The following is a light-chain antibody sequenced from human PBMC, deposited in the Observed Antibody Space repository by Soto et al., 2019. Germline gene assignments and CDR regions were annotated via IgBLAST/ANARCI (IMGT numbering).Light chain of an antibody. CDR1: NIASKS. V-gene: IGLV3-21*02. Sequence: SYELTQPPSVSVAPGQTARITCGGNNIASKSVHWYQQKPGQAPVLVVYDDRARPSGIPERFSGSNSGNTATLTISRVDAGDEADFYCQVWDSSSEQYVFGPGTKLTVL. CDR3: QVWDSSSEQYV. CDR2: DDR. J-gene: IGLJ1*01.